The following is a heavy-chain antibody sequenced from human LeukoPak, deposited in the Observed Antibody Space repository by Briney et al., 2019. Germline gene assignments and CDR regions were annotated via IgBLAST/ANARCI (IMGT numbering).Heavy chain of an antibody. V-gene: IGHV4-34*01. D-gene: IGHD3-10*01. CDR3: ARGRKTRYGSGSSWAYGMDV. CDR2: INHSGST. J-gene: IGHJ6*02. CDR1: GRSFSGYY. Sequence: SETLSLTCAVYGRSFSGYYWSWIRQPPGKGLERIGEINHSGSTNYNPSLKSRVTISVDTSKNQFSLKLSSVTAADTAVYYCARGRKTRYGSGSSWAYGMDVWGQGTTVTVSS.